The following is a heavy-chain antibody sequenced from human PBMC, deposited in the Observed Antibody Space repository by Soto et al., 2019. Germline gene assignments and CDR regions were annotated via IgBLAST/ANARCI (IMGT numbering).Heavy chain of an antibody. CDR1: GFTFSSYA. J-gene: IGHJ4*02. CDR3: VKDVGRTTISPYYFDY. V-gene: IGHV3-64D*06. D-gene: IGHD3-3*01. Sequence: LRLSCSASGFTFSSYAMHWVRQAPGRGLEYVSAISSNGGSTYYADSVKGRFTISRDNSKNTLYLQMSSLRAEDTAVYYCVKDVGRTTISPYYFDYWGQGTLVTVSS. CDR2: ISSNGGST.